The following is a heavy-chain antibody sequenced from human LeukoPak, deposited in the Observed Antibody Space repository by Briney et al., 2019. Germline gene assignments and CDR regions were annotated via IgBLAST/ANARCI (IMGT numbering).Heavy chain of an antibody. Sequence: SETLSLTCTVSDGSISNYYWSWIRQPPGKGLEWIGYIYTSGSTNYNPSLKSRVTISVNTSKNQFSLKLSSVTAADTAVYYCARHLTGSSVCIEYWGQGTLVTASS. D-gene: IGHD2-8*02. J-gene: IGHJ4*02. CDR1: DGSISNYY. V-gene: IGHV4-4*09. CDR3: ARHLTGSSVCIEY. CDR2: IYTSGST.